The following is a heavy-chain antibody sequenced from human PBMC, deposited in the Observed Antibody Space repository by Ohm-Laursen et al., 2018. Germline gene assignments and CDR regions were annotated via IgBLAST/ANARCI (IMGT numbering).Heavy chain of an antibody. V-gene: IGHV3-15*01. CDR1: GFTFTNAW. D-gene: IGHD2/OR15-2a*01. CDR2: IKSKSDGGTT. Sequence: SLRLSCSASGFTFTNAWMSWVRQAPGKGLEWVALIKSKSDGGTTHYAAPVKGRFTILRDDSKNTLSLQMNSLKTEDTGAYYCSTDHFSWGQGTLVTVSS. J-gene: IGHJ5*02. CDR3: STDHFS.